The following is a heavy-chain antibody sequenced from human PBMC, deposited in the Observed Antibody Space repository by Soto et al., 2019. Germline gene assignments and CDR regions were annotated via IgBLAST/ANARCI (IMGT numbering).Heavy chain of an antibody. CDR1: GFTFSSYA. CDR3: AKDLDDEWLRFIASPAYFDY. CDR2: ISGSGGST. Sequence: GGSLRLSCAASGFTFSSYAMSWVRQAPGKGLEWVSAISGSGGSTYYADSVKGRFTISRDNSKNTLYLQMNSLRAEDTAVYYCAKDLDDEWLRFIASPAYFDYWGQGTLVTVSS. D-gene: IGHD5-12*01. V-gene: IGHV3-23*01. J-gene: IGHJ4*02.